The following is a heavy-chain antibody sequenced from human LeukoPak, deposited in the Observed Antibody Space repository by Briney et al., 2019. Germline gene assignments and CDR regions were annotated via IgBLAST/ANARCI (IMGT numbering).Heavy chain of an antibody. D-gene: IGHD3-10*01. CDR1: GFTFSSYA. CDR3: AKDLGSITMVRGVIITNPNWFDP. Sequence: GGSLRLFCAASGFTFSSYAMSWVRQAPGKGLEWVSAISGSGGSTYYADSVKGRFTISRDNSKNTLYLQMNSLRAEDTAVYYCAKDLGSITMVRGVIITNPNWFDPWGQGTLVTVSS. CDR2: ISGSGGST. V-gene: IGHV3-23*01. J-gene: IGHJ5*02.